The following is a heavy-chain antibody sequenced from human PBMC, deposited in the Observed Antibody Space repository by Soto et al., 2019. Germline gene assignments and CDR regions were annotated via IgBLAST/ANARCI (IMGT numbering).Heavy chain of an antibody. CDR1: GGSISSYY. V-gene: IGHV4-59*01. J-gene: IGHJ6*02. Sequence: QVQLQESGPGLVKPSETLSLTCTVSGGSISSYYWSWIRQPPGKGLEWIGYIYYSGSTNYNPALKRRVTISVDTSKNQFSLKLSSVTAADTAVYYCARETWIQLWGGEYYYYGMDVWGQGTTVTVSS. CDR2: IYYSGST. CDR3: ARETWIQLWGGEYYYYGMDV. D-gene: IGHD5-18*01.